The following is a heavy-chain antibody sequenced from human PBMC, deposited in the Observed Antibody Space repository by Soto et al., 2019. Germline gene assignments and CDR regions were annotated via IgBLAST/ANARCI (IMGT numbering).Heavy chain of an antibody. Sequence: PGGSLRLSCVASGFSFDTHAMSWVRQTPGKGLEWVSGISSSGDSTYYAGSVKGRFTTSRDNSKNTLYLQMNSLRVDDTAVYYCAKYRIWFGELSSPVDPWGQGTLVTVSS. J-gene: IGHJ5*02. CDR2: ISSSGDST. CDR3: AKYRIWFGELSSPVDP. V-gene: IGHV3-23*01. CDR1: GFSFDTHA. D-gene: IGHD3-10*01.